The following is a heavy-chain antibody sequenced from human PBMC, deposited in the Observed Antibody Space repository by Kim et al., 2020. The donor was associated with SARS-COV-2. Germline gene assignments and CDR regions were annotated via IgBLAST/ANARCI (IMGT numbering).Heavy chain of an antibody. V-gene: IGHV3-49*03. CDR3: TSGPYYYDSAAYYHDY. D-gene: IGHD3-22*01. Sequence: GGSLRLSCTTSGLNFGDYAMSWCRQAPGKGLEWVAFIRSKRYGETTEYAASVKGRFTISRDDSKRIAYLQMNGLKTEDTAVYYCTSGPYYYDSAAYYHDYWGQGTLVTVSS. J-gene: IGHJ4*02. CDR2: IRSKRYGETT. CDR1: GLNFGDYA.